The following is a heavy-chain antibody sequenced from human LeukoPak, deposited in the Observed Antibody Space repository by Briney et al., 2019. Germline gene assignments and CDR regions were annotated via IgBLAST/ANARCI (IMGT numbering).Heavy chain of an antibody. J-gene: IGHJ6*04. CDR2: IYSGGST. CDR3: VVPAATPSGYYYGMDV. Sequence: PXXSLXLSCAASGFTVSSNYLSWVRQAQGKGLEWVSVIYSGGSTYYSDSVKGRFTISRDNSKNTLYLQMNSLRAEDTAVYYCVVPAATPSGYYYGMDVWGKGTTVTVSS. V-gene: IGHV3-53*01. CDR1: GFTVSSNY. D-gene: IGHD2-2*01.